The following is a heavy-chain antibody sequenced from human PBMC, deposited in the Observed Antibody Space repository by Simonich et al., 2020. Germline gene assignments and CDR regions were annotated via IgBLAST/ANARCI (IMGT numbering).Heavy chain of an antibody. CDR1: GFTFSSCW. D-gene: IGHD4-4*01. J-gene: IGHJ3*02. V-gene: IGHV3-74*01. CDR2: SESDGVST. Sequence: EVQLVESGGGLVQPGGSLRLSCAASGFTFSSCWMHWVRQAPGRGLGWCYRSESDGVSTSYEDSVKGRFTISRDNAKNTLYLQMNSLRAEDTAVYYCARDYSNYDAFDIWGQGTMVTVSS. CDR3: ARDYSNYDAFDI.